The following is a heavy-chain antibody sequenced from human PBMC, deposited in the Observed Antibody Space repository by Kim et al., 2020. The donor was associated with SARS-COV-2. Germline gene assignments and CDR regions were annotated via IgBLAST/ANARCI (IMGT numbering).Heavy chain of an antibody. CDR3: ARAGYSGYVDAFDI. Sequence: NPPLTRRVTISVDTSKNQFSLKLSSVTAADTAVYYLARAGYSGYVDAFDIWGQGTMVTGSS. D-gene: IGHD5-12*01. V-gene: IGHV4-59*01. J-gene: IGHJ3*02.